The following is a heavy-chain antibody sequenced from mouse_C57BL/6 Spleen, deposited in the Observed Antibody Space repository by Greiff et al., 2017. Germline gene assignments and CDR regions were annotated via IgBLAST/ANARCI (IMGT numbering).Heavy chain of an antibody. D-gene: IGHD6-1*01. CDR3: ARPSRSGERGYDMDD. J-gene: IGHJ4*01. CDR1: GFTFSSYG. CDR2: LSSGGSYP. V-gene: IGHV5-6*01. Sequence: EVKLMESGGDLVKPGGSLKLSCAASGFTFSSYGMSWVRQTPDKRLEWVATLSSGGSYPYYPDSVKGRYTLSRDNAKNTLYLQMSRLKSEDTAMYYCARPSRSGERGYDMDDWGKGTTVKVSS.